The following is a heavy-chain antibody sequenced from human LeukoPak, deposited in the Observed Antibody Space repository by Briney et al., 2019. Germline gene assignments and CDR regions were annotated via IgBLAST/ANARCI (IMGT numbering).Heavy chain of an antibody. Sequence: ASVKVSCKASGYTFTGHYMHWVRQAPGQGLEWMGWINPNSGGTNYAQTFQGRVTMTRDTSISTAYMELSRLRSDDTAVYYCARAQWRDYFYYYLDVWGKGTTVTVSS. D-gene: IGHD6-19*01. CDR1: GYTFTGHY. CDR3: ARAQWRDYFYYYLDV. J-gene: IGHJ6*03. CDR2: INPNSGGT. V-gene: IGHV1-2*02.